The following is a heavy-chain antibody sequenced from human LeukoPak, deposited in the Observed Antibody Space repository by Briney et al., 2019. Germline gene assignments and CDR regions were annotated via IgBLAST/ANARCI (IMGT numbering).Heavy chain of an antibody. Sequence: PGRSLRLSCAASGFTFSTYGMHWVRQAPGKGLEWVAVISYDGSNKYYADSVKGRFTISRDNSKNTLYLQMNSLRAEDTAVYYCARDIRAHYYYGMDVWGQGTTVTVSS. V-gene: IGHV3-30*03. CDR1: GFTFSTYG. CDR2: ISYDGSNK. J-gene: IGHJ6*02. CDR3: ARDIRAHYYYGMDV.